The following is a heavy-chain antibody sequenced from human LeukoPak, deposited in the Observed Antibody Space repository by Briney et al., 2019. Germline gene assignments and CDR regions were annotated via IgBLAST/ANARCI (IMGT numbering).Heavy chain of an antibody. Sequence: ASVKVSCKASGYTFTSHGISWVRQAPGQGLEWMGWISTYNGNTNYAQKLQGRVSMTTDTSTSTAYMDLRSLRSDDTAVYYCARLLGPLDYVWGSSRSKWGQGTLVTVSS. CDR3: ARLLGPLDYVWGSSRSK. D-gene: IGHD3-16*02. CDR1: GYTFTSHG. CDR2: ISTYNGNT. V-gene: IGHV1-18*01. J-gene: IGHJ4*02.